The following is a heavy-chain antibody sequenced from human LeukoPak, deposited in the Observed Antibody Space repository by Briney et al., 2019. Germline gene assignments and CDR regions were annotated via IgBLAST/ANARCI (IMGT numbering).Heavy chain of an antibody. Sequence: GGSLRLSCAASGFTFSNYAMHWVRQAPGKGLEWVSLISSGGTYEYYADSVKGLFTISRDNSKNTLYLQLNSLRAEDTAVYYCARDSTYYYDSGSSGPHYFDNWGQGTLVTVSS. D-gene: IGHD3-10*01. CDR3: ARDSTYYYDSGSSGPHYFDN. J-gene: IGHJ4*02. CDR1: GFTFSNYA. V-gene: IGHV3-30*01. CDR2: ISSGGTYE.